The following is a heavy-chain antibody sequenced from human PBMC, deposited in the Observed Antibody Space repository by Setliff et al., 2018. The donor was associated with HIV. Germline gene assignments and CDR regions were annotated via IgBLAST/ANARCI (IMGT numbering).Heavy chain of an antibody. J-gene: IGHJ6*03. V-gene: IGHV1-3*01. Sequence: ASVKVSCKASGYTFTSYAMHWVRQAPGQRLEWMGWINAGNGNTKYSQKFQGRITITRDTSASTAYMELSSLRSEDTAVYYCARVSNRQYMDVWGKGTTVTVSS. CDR2: INAGNGNT. CDR3: ARVSNRQYMDV. CDR1: GYTFTSYA. D-gene: IGHD4-4*01.